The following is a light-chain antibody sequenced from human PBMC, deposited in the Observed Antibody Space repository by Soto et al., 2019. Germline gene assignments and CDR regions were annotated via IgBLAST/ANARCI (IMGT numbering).Light chain of an antibody. Sequence: DIQMTQSPSTLSASVGDRFTITCRASQSIVTWLAWYQQKPGRAPKLLIYKASRLEGGVPSRFSGSGSETEFNLILSSLQPDDFATYYCQQYNNYPSTFGGGTKEEIK. V-gene: IGKV1-5*03. CDR1: QSIVTW. J-gene: IGKJ4*01. CDR3: QQYNNYPST. CDR2: KAS.